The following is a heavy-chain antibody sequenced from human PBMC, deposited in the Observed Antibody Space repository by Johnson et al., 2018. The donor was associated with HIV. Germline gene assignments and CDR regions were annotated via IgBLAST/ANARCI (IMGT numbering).Heavy chain of an antibody. CDR1: TFTFSDYY. CDR3: ARGRYACDI. CDR2: ISSSGSTI. V-gene: IGHV3-11*04. Sequence: QVQLVESGGGVVQPGRSLRLSCAASTFTFSDYYMSWVRQVPGKGLEWVSYISSSGSTIYYADSVKGRFTISRDNAKNSLYLQINSLRAEDTAVCYCARGRYACDIWCQGTMVTVAS. J-gene: IGHJ3*02.